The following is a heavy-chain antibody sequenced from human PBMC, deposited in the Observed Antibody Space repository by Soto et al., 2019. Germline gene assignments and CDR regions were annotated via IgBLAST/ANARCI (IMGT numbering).Heavy chain of an antibody. J-gene: IGHJ4*02. CDR3: AKDSSSNWVSGYDQFDY. V-gene: IGHV3-9*01. CDR2: ISWNSGSI. CDR1: GFTFDDYA. Sequence: EVQLVESGGGLVQPGRSLRLSCAASGFTFDDYAMHWVRQAPGKGLEWVSGISWNSGSIGYADSVKGRFTISRDNAKNSLYLQMNSLRAEDTALYYCAKDSSSNWVSGYDQFDYWGQGTLVTVSS. D-gene: IGHD5-12*01.